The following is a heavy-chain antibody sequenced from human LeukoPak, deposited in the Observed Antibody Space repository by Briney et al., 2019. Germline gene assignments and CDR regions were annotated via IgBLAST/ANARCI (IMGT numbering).Heavy chain of an antibody. CDR3: ARAHMTTVYLGDY. J-gene: IGHJ4*02. Sequence: ASVKVSCKASGYTLTDYYIHWVRQAPGQGLEWMGWINPNSGVTNYAQKFQGRVTLTRDTPISTAYMEVSRLRSDDTAVYYCARAHMTTVYLGDYWGQGSLVTVSS. V-gene: IGHV1-2*02. CDR2: INPNSGVT. CDR1: GYTLTDYY. D-gene: IGHD4-11*01.